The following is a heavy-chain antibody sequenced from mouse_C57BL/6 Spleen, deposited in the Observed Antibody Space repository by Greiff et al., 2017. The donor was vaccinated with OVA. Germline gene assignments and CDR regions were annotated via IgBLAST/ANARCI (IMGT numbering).Heavy chain of an antibody. Sequence: VQLQQSGAELVKPGASVKISCKSSGYAFSSYWMNWVKQRPGKGLEWIGQIYPGDGDTNYNGKFKGKTTLTADKSSSTAYMQLSSLTSEDSAVYFCAINWEGYFDYWGQGTTLTVSS. V-gene: IGHV1-80*01. D-gene: IGHD4-1*02. CDR3: AINWEGYFDY. CDR1: GYAFSSYW. J-gene: IGHJ2*01. CDR2: IYPGDGDT.